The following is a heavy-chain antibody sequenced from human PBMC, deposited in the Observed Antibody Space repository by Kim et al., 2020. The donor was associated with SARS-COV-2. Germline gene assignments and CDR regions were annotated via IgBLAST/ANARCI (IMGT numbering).Heavy chain of an antibody. Sequence: YAQKFQGRVTMTEDTSTDTAYMELSSLRSEDTAVYYCATDLITGPYYFDYWGQGTLVTVSS. J-gene: IGHJ4*02. D-gene: IGHD1-20*01. V-gene: IGHV1-24*01. CDR3: ATDLITGPYYFDY.